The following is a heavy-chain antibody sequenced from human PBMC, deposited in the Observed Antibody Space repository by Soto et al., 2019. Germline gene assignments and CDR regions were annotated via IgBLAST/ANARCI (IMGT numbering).Heavy chain of an antibody. Sequence: EVQLVESGGGLVQPGGSLKLSCAASGFTFSGSAMHWVRQASGKGLEWVGRIRSKTNNYATAYAASLKGRFTISRDDSKNMAYLQLNSLPTDDTAVYYCTSHYPDDMLRTWGQGTLGTVSS. V-gene: IGHV3-73*02. D-gene: IGHD3-10*01. CDR1: GFTFSGSA. J-gene: IGHJ5*02. CDR2: IRSKTNNYAT. CDR3: TSHYPDDMLRT.